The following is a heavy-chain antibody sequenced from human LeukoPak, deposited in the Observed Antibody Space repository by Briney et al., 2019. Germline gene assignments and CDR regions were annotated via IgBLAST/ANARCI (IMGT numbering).Heavy chain of an antibody. Sequence: GASVKVSCKSSGYTFTSYYIHWVRQAPGQGLEWMGLINPSAGSTNYAQKFQGRVTMTRDTSTSTVYMELSSLRSEDTAVYYCARGPSITLIRGGQWYCYMDVWGKGTTVTISS. CDR2: INPSAGST. V-gene: IGHV1-46*01. CDR3: ARGPSITLIRGGQWYCYMDV. J-gene: IGHJ6*03. D-gene: IGHD3-10*01. CDR1: GYTFTSYY.